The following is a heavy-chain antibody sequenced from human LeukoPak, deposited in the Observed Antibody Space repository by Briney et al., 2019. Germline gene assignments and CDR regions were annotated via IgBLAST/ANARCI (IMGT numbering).Heavy chain of an antibody. J-gene: IGHJ4*02. CDR1: GFTFSDYY. D-gene: IGHD1-26*01. V-gene: IGHV3-11*04. CDR3: ARVCGGLRWELYDY. Sequence: RGSLRLSCAASGFTFSDYYMSWIRQAPGRGLEWVSYISSSGSTIYYADSVKGRFTISRDNAKNSLYLQMNSLRAEDTAVYYCARVCGGLRWELYDYWGQGTLVTVSS. CDR2: ISSSGSTI.